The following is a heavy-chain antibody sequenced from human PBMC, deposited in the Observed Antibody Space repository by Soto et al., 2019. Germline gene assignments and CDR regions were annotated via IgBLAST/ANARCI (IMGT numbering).Heavy chain of an antibody. J-gene: IGHJ4*02. V-gene: IGHV3-21*06. D-gene: IGHD3-10*01. Sequence: EVQLVESGGGLVKPGGSLRLSCAASGFTFSSYSMNWVRQAPGKGLEWVSSISSSSSYIYYADSVKGRFTISRDNAKNSLYLKRNTLKAEETVVYNWGSLGSGSNKTGFAYWAKETLVTVSP. CDR2: ISSSSSYI. CDR1: GFTFSSYS. CDR3: GSLGSGSNKTGFAY.